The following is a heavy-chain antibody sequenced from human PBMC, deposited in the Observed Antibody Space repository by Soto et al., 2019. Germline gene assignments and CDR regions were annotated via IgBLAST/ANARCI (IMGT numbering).Heavy chain of an antibody. D-gene: IGHD4-4*01. CDR2: IYYSGST. CDR3: AREYSNYVRGNWFDP. V-gene: IGHV4-31*01. Sequence: SETLSLTCTVSGGSISSGGYYWSWIRQHPGKGLELIGYIYYSGSTYYNPSLKSLVTISVDTSKNQFSLKLSSVTAADTAVYYCAREYSNYVRGNWFDPWGQGTLVTVSS. CDR1: GGSISSGGYY. J-gene: IGHJ5*02.